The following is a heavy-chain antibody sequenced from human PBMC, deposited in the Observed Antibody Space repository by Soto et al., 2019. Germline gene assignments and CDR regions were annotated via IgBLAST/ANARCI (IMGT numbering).Heavy chain of an antibody. Sequence: EVQLVESGGGLVKPGGSLRLSCEASGFTFSGHTLTWVRQAPGKGLEWVSSISSSGGYIHYADSVKGRFTISRDNANNSLFLQMNSLRVEDTALYYCAGRIAAGGGMDVWGQGTTVSVPS. CDR2: ISSSGGYI. J-gene: IGHJ6*02. D-gene: IGHD6-13*01. CDR3: AGRIAAGGGMDV. CDR1: GFTFSGHT. V-gene: IGHV3-21*02.